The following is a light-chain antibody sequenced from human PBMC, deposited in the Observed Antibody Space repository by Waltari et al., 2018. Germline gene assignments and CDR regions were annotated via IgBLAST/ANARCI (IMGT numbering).Light chain of an antibody. CDR1: SSNIGSNT. Sequence: QSVLTQPPSASGTPGQRVTISCSGSSSNIGSNTVNWYQQLPGTAPKPRIYGNNQPPVVVPDRFSGSKSGTPASLAISGLQSEDEADYYCAAWDDSLNCHVVFGGGTKLTVL. CDR3: AAWDDSLNCHVV. V-gene: IGLV1-44*01. CDR2: GNN. J-gene: IGLJ2*01.